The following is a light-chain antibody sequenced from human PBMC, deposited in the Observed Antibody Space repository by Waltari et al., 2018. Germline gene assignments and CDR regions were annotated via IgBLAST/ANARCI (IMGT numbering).Light chain of an antibody. CDR3: QSYDNSDHVV. V-gene: IGLV6-57*03. CDR1: SGSIARNY. CDR2: EYA. J-gene: IGLJ2*01. Sequence: NFMLTQPHSVSESPRQTVTISCSRRSGSIARNYVQWYQQRPVIAPTTVIYEYAQRPSGVPDRFSGSIDSSSNSASLTISGLKTEDEADYYCQSYDNSDHVVFGGGTKLTVL.